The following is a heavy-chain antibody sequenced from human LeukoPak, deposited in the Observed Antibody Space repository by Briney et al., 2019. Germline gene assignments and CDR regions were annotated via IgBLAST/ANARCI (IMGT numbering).Heavy chain of an antibody. V-gene: IGHV1-8*03. CDR2: MNPNSGNT. Sequence: GASVKVSCKASGYTFTNYDINWVRQATGQGLEWMGWMNPNSGNTGYAQKFQGRVTITRNTSISTAYMELSSLRSEDTAVYYCALRDYYDSSGRSFDPWGQGTLVTVSS. J-gene: IGHJ5*02. D-gene: IGHD3-22*01. CDR1: GYTFTNYD. CDR3: ALRDYYDSSGRSFDP.